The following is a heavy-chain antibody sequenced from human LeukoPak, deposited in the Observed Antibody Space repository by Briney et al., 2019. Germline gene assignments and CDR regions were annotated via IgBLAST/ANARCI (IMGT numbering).Heavy chain of an antibody. V-gene: IGHV3-48*01. J-gene: IGHJ4*02. CDR3: ARGNCNYVYDY. CDR1: GFTFSSYS. CDR2: ISRSSSTI. D-gene: IGHD1-7*01. Sequence: GGSLRLSRAASGFTFSSYSMNWVRQAPGKGLEWVSYISRSSSTIYYADSVKGRFTISRDNAKNSLYLQMNSLRTEDTAVYYCARGNCNYVYDYWGQGTLVTVAS.